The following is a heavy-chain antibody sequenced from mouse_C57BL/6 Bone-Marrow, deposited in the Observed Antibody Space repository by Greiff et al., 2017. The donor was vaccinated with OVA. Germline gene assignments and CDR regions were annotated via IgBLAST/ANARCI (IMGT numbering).Heavy chain of an antibody. CDR3: ATFLITTVVEGYFDV. Sequence: EVQLVESGGGLVKPGGSLKLSCAASGFTFSSYAMSWVRQTPEKRLEWVATISDGGSYNYYPDNVKGRFTISRDNAKNNLYLQMSHLKSADTAMYYCATFLITTVVEGYFDVWGTGTTVTVSS. CDR1: GFTFSSYA. CDR2: ISDGGSYN. D-gene: IGHD1-1*01. J-gene: IGHJ1*03. V-gene: IGHV5-4*01.